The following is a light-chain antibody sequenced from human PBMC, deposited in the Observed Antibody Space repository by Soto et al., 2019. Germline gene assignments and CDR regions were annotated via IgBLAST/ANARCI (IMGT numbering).Light chain of an antibody. V-gene: IGKV3-20*01. Sequence: EIVLTQSPGTLSLSPGERATLSCRARQSVSSSYLAWYQQQPGQAPRLLIYGASSRATGIPDRFSGSGSGTDFTLTISRLEPEDFAVYYCQQYGSSGWTFGQGTKVEIQ. CDR2: GAS. CDR1: QSVSSSY. CDR3: QQYGSSGWT. J-gene: IGKJ1*01.